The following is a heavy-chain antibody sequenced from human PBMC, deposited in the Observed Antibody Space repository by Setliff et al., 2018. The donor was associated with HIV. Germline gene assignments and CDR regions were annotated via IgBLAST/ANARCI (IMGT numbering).Heavy chain of an antibody. J-gene: IGHJ4*02. Sequence: SETLSLTCTVSGGSISSSSYYWGWIRQPPGKGLEWIGSIYYSGSTYYSPSLKSRVTISVDTSKNQFSLKLSSVTAADTAVYYCARQDSYSYGYNYFDYWGQGTLVTVS. CDR2: IYYSGST. CDR3: ARQDSYSYGYNYFDY. D-gene: IGHD5-18*01. V-gene: IGHV4-39*01. CDR1: GGSISSSSYY.